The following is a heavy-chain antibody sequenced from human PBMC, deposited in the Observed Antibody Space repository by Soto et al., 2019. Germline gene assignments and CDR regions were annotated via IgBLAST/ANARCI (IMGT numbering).Heavy chain of an antibody. CDR3: ARLPTFTMKEGY. Sequence: PSETLSLTCTVSGGSISSSSYYWGWIRQPPGKGLEWIGSIYYSGSTYYNPSLKSRVTISVDTSKNQFSLKLSSVTAADTAVYYCARLPTFTMKEGYWGQGTLVTVSS. CDR1: GGSISSSSYY. J-gene: IGHJ4*02. CDR2: IYYSGST. V-gene: IGHV4-39*01. D-gene: IGHD3-22*01.